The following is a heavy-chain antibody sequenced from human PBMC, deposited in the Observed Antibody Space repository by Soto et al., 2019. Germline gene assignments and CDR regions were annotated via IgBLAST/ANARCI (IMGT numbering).Heavy chain of an antibody. Sequence: GGSLRLSCAASGFTFISYGMHWVRQAPGKGLEWVAVISYDGSNKYYADSVKGRFTISRDNSKNTLYLQMNSLRAEDTAVYYCAPSRGGSYFDYWGQGTLVTVSS. CDR2: ISYDGSNK. CDR3: APSRGGSYFDY. J-gene: IGHJ4*02. CDR1: GFTFISYG. V-gene: IGHV3-30*03. D-gene: IGHD1-26*01.